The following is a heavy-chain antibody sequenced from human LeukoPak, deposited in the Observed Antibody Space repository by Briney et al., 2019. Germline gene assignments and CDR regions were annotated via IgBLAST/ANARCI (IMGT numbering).Heavy chain of an antibody. D-gene: IGHD3-22*01. CDR2: FDPEDGET. CDR1: GYTLTELS. J-gene: IGHJ4*02. Sequence: ASVKVSCKVSGYTLTELSMHWVRQAPGKGLEWTGGFDPEDGETIYAQKFQGRVTMTEDTSTDTAYMELSSLRSEDTAVYYCATSYYYDSSGYYSFDYWGQGTLVTVSS. CDR3: ATSYYYDSSGYYSFDY. V-gene: IGHV1-24*01.